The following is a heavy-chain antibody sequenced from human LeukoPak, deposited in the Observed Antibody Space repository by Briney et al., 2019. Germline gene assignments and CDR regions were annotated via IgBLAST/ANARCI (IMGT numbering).Heavy chain of an antibody. CDR2: INSDGSTT. CDR3: ARSPHDY. J-gene: IGHJ4*02. V-gene: IGHV3-74*01. CDR1: GFTFSAYW. Sequence: PGGSLRLSCEASGFTFSAYWMHWVRQAPGKGLVWASRINSDGSTTSYADSVKGRFTISRDNAKNTLYLQMNSLRAGDTAVYFCARSPHDYWGQGTLVTVSS.